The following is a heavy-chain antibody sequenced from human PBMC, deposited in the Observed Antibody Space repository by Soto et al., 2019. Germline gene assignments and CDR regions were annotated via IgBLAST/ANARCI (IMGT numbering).Heavy chain of an antibody. V-gene: IGHV4-34*01. CDR2: INHSGRT. CDR1: GASFGGYS. CDR3: AKEVWGKWLRLLDY. D-gene: IGHD5-12*01. Sequence: PETLSLTCAVYGASFGGYSWSWIRQPPGKGLEWVGAINHSGRTTYNASPKSGVPIPVETSKNQFSLKLSSGTVADTAANYCAKEVWGKWLRLLDYWGQGTLVTVSS. J-gene: IGHJ4*02.